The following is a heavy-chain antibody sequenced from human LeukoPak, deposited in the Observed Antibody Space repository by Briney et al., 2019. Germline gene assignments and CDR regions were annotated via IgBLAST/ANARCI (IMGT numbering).Heavy chain of an antibody. D-gene: IGHD2-15*01. CDR3: ATEGYDLSAFDI. CDR1: GYTLTELS. V-gene: IGHV1-24*01. Sequence: ASVKVSCKVSGYTLTELSMHWVRQAPGKGLEWMGGFDPEDGETIYAQKFQGRVTMTEDTSTDTAYMELSSLRSEDTAVYYCATEGYDLSAFDIRGQGTMVTVSS. J-gene: IGHJ3*02. CDR2: FDPEDGET.